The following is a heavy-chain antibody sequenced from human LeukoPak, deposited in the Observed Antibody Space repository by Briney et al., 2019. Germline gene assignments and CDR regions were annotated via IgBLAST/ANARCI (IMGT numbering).Heavy chain of an antibody. D-gene: IGHD3-10*01. J-gene: IGHJ4*02. V-gene: IGHV3-74*01. CDR1: GFTFTYHW. CDR2: IRSDGGET. CDR3: GRDAVSGSGSIDY. Sequence: PGGSLRLSCAASGFTFTYHWMHWVRQGPGKGLVWVSRIRSDGGETNYADSVKGRYTISRDNAKNTLYLQMNSLGAEDTAVYYCGRDAVSGSGSIDYWGQGVLVTVSS.